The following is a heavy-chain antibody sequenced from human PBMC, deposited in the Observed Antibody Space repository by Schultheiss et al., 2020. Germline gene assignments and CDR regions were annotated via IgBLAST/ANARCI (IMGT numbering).Heavy chain of an antibody. CDR3: ARVEEREVRGNWFDP. CDR2: INHSGST. J-gene: IGHJ5*02. CDR1: GGSFSGYY. Sequence: SQTLSLTCAVYGGSFSGYYWSWIRQPPGKGLELIGEINHSGSTNYNPSLKSRVTISVDTSKNQFSLKLSSVTAADTAVYYCARVEEREVRGNWFDPWGQGTLVNVSS. D-gene: IGHD3-10*01. V-gene: IGHV4-34*01.